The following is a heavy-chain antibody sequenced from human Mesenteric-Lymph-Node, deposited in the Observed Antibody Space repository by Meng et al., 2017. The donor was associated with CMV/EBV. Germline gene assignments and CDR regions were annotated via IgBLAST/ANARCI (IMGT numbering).Heavy chain of an antibody. CDR3: ARELTSPYGMDV. J-gene: IGHJ6*02. CDR2: ITSSSSFI. V-gene: IGHV3-21*04. CDR1: GFTFSSYP. Sequence: GGSLRLSCAASGFTFSSYPMYWVRQAPGKGLEWVSSITSSSSFIYYADSVKGRFTISRDNSKNTLYLQMNSLRAEDTAVYYCARELTSPYGMDVWGQGTTVTVSS. D-gene: IGHD3-9*01.